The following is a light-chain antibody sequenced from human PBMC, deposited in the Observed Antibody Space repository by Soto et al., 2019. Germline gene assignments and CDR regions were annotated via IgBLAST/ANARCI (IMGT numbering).Light chain of an antibody. CDR1: QSVSSSY. CDR3: HQYDCSPLT. Sequence: EIVLTQSLGTLSWSPGVRATLSCRARQSVSSSYLAWYQQKPGQAPRLLIYGASSRPTGIPDRFSGSGSGTDFTLTISRLEPEDFAGYSCHQYDCSPLTCGGGSKVEIK. V-gene: IGKV3-20*01. CDR2: GAS. J-gene: IGKJ4*01.